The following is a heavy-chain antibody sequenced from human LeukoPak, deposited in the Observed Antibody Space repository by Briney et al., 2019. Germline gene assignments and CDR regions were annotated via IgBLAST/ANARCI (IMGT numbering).Heavy chain of an antibody. CDR2: INHSGST. D-gene: IGHD3-3*01. J-gene: IGHJ5*02. Sequence: SETLSLTCAVYGGSFSGYYWSWIRQPPGKGLEWIGEINHSGSTNYNPSLKSRVTISVDTSKNQFSLKLSSVTAADTAVYYCARYNYDFWSGYSKWFDPWGQGTLVTVSS. CDR1: GGSFSGYY. CDR3: ARYNYDFWSGYSKWFDP. V-gene: IGHV4-34*01.